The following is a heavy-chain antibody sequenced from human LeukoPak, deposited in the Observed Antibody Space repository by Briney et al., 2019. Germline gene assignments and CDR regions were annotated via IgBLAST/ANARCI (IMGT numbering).Heavy chain of an antibody. J-gene: IGHJ4*02. CDR2: IYYSGST. CDR1: GGSISSHY. Sequence: SEALSLTCTVSGGSISSHYWSWIRQPPGKGLEWIGYIYYSGSTNYNPSLKSRVTISVDTSKNQFSLKLSSVTAADTAVYYCASRSGYDVTRFDYWGQGTLVTVSS. CDR3: ASRSGYDVTRFDY. V-gene: IGHV4-59*11. D-gene: IGHD5-12*01.